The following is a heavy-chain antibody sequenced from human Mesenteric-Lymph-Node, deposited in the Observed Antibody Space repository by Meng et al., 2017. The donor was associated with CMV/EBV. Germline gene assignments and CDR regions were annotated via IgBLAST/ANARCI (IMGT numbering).Heavy chain of an antibody. CDR2: IYYSGST. J-gene: IGHJ4*02. Sequence: SETLSLTCTVSGGSISSYYWSWIRQPPGKGLEWIGYIYYSGSTNYNPSLKSRLTISVDTSKNQFSLKLSSVTAADTAVYYCARTHCSSANCRDYFDYWGQGTLVTVSS. D-gene: IGHD2-2*01. V-gene: IGHV4-59*01. CDR1: GGSISSYY. CDR3: ARTHCSSANCRDYFDY.